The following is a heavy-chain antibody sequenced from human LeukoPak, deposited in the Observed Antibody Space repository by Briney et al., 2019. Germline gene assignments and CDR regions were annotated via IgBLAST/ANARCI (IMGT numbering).Heavy chain of an antibody. J-gene: IGHJ5*02. CDR1: GFTVSSNY. Sequence: GGSLRLSCAASGFTVSSNYMSWVRQAPGKGLEWVSVIYSGGSTNYADSVKGRFTISRDDSKNTLYLQMNSLRAEDTAVYYCASTSFHWFDPWGQGTLVTVSS. CDR3: ASTSFHWFDP. CDR2: IYSGGST. V-gene: IGHV3-66*01.